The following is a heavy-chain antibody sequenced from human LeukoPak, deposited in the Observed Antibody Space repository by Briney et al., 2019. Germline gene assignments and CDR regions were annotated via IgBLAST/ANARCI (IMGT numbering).Heavy chain of an antibody. CDR3: ARDGSGYSSQ. Sequence: GGSLRLSCAASGFTFSDYYMTWIRQTPGKGLECISYISTTSSFTNYADSVKGRSTISRDNTKNSLYLQMNAVRADDTAVYYCARDGSGYSSQWGQGTLVTVSS. CDR1: GFTFSDYY. CDR2: ISTTSSFT. D-gene: IGHD6-19*01. V-gene: IGHV3-11*05. J-gene: IGHJ4*02.